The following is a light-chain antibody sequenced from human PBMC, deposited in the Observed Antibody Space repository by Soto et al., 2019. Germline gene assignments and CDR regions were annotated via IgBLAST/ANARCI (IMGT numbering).Light chain of an antibody. J-gene: IGLJ3*02. Sequence: QSALTQPSSVSGSPGQSITISCTGTSXDIGGYKYVSWYQQHPGKAPKLIIFEVSNRPSGVSDRFSGSNSGNTASLTISGLQAEDEADYYCTSYSRYSVLVFGGGTKVTVL. V-gene: IGLV2-14*01. CDR2: EVS. CDR1: SXDIGGYKY. CDR3: TSYSRYSVLV.